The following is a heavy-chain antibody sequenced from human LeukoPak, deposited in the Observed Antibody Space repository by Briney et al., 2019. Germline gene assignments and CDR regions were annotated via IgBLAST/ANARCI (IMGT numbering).Heavy chain of an antibody. CDR3: ASYCSSTSCYVGY. CDR2: ISSSSSYI. CDR1: GFTFSSYG. Sequence: GGSLRLSCAASGFTFSSYGMNWVRQAPGKGLEWVSSISSSSSYIYYADSVKGRFTISRDNAKNSLYLQMNSLRAEDTAVYYCASYCSSTSCYVGYWGQGTLVTVSS. D-gene: IGHD2-2*01. V-gene: IGHV3-21*01. J-gene: IGHJ4*02.